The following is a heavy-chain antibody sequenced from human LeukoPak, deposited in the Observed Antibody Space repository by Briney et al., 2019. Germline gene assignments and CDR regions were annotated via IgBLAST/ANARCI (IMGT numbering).Heavy chain of an antibody. D-gene: IGHD3-10*02. V-gene: IGHV3-48*04. J-gene: IGHJ6*04. CDR1: GFTFSHFW. CDR2: ISSSGSTI. CDR3: AELGITMIGGV. Sequence: QAGGSLRLSCIASGFTFSHFWMSWVRQAPGKGLEWVSYISSSGSTIYYADSVKGRFTISRDNAKNSLYLQMNSLRAEDTAVYYCAELGITMIGGVWGKGTTVTISS.